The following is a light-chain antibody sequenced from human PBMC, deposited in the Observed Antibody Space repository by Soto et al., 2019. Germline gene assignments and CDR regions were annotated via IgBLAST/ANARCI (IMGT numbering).Light chain of an antibody. V-gene: IGKV1-5*01. CDR3: QQYMNYAT. Sequence: DIQMTQSPSTLSAYVGDRVTFTCRASQSISTWLAWYQQKPGKAPKLLIYDASSVQSDFPSRFSGSGSGTEFTLTISALQTDDFASADCQQYMNYATFGQGTKVEIK. CDR1: QSISTW. J-gene: IGKJ1*01. CDR2: DAS.